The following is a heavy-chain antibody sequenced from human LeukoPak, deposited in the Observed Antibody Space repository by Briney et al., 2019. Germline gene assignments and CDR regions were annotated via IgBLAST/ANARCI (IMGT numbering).Heavy chain of an antibody. CDR2: ISYDGSNK. V-gene: IGHV3-30*18. Sequence: GRSLRLSCAASGFTFSSYGMHWVRQAPGKGLEWVAVISYDGSNKYYADSVKGRFTISRDNSKNTLYLQMNSLRAEDTAVYYCAKDLVRAAKAYNWLDPWGQGTLVTVSS. J-gene: IGHJ5*02. D-gene: IGHD2-2*01. CDR1: GFTFSSYG. CDR3: AKDLVRAAKAYNWLDP.